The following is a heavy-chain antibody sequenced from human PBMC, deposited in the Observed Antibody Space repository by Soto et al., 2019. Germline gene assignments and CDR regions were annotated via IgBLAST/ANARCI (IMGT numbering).Heavy chain of an antibody. CDR3: AKGVSAAAGPEAFDY. CDR1: GFTFDDYT. D-gene: IGHD6-13*01. V-gene: IGHV3-43*01. J-gene: IGHJ4*02. CDR2: ISWDGGST. Sequence: GGSLKLSCAASGFTFDDYTMHWVRQAPGKGLEWVSLISWDGGSTYYADSVKGRFTISRDNSKNSLYLQMNSLRTEDTALYYSAKGVSAAAGPEAFDYWGQGTLVTVSS.